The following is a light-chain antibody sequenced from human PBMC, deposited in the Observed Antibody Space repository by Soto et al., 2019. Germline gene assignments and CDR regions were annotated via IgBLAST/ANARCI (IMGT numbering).Light chain of an antibody. J-gene: IGKJ4*01. CDR2: GVS. V-gene: IGKV3-15*01. CDR1: QSVSSN. CDR3: QQYNNWPPLT. Sequence: MTHSPATLSVSPGESASLSCRSIQSVSSNLAWYQQKPGQAPRLLIYGVSTRATGIPARFSGSGSETKFTLTISSLQSEDFAVYYCQQYNNWPPLTFGGGTKVDIK.